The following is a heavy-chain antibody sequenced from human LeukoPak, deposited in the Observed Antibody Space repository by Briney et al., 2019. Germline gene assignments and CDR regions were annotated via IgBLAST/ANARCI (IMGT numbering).Heavy chain of an antibody. CDR1: GFTFSSYS. J-gene: IGHJ4*02. CDR3: ARGSRRDGYFRDYFDY. Sequence: GGSLRLFCAASGFTFSSYSMNWVRQAPGKGLEWVSYISSSSSTIYYADSVKGRFTISRDNAKNSLYLQMNSLRAEDTAVYYCARGSRRDGYFRDYFDYWGQGTLVTVSS. CDR2: ISSSSSTI. V-gene: IGHV3-48*04. D-gene: IGHD5-24*01.